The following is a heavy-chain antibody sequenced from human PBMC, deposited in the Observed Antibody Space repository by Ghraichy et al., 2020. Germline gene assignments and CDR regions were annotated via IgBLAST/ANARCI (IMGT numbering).Heavy chain of an antibody. V-gene: IGHV3-33*01. D-gene: IGHD6-13*01. CDR1: GFTFSSYG. CDR3: ARDLGSGSWCSFLSRCYYGMDV. Sequence: GGSLRLSCAASGFTFSSYGMHWVRQAPGKGLEWVAVIWYDGSNKYYADSVKGRFTISRDNSKNTLYLQMNSLRAEDTAVYYCARDLGSGSWCSFLSRCYYGMDVWGQGTTVTVSS. J-gene: IGHJ6*02. CDR2: IWYDGSNK.